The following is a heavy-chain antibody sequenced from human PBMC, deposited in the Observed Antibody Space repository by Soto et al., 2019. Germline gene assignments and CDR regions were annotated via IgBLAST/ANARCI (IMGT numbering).Heavy chain of an antibody. J-gene: IGHJ3*02. D-gene: IGHD2-21*01. CDR2: IKEDGSVQ. CDR3: ERDHSHGDLDM. Sequence: GGSLRLSCAASGLTFSSHWMSWVRQAPGKGLEWVADIKEDGSVQAYVDSVKGRFTISRDNAKNLVYLQMNSLRAEDTAIYYCERDHSHGDLDMWGQGTMVTVSS. V-gene: IGHV3-7*03. CDR1: GLTFSSHW.